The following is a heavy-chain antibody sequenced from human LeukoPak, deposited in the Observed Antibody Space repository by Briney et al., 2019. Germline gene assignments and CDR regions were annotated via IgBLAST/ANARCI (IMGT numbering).Heavy chain of an antibody. D-gene: IGHD3-22*01. CDR1: GYTLTELS. Sequence: ASVKVSCKVSGYTLTELSMHWVRQAPGKGLEWMGGFDPEDGETIYAQKFQGRVTMTEDTSTDTAYMEPSSLRSEDTAVYYCATDFDYYDSSGSFDYWGQGTLVTVSS. CDR2: FDPEDGET. CDR3: ATDFDYYDSSGSFDY. J-gene: IGHJ4*02. V-gene: IGHV1-24*01.